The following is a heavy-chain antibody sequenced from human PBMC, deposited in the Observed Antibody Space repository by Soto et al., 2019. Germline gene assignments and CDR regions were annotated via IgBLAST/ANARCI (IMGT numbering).Heavy chain of an antibody. CDR3: ARHGRGNDVITYYYYGLDV. Sequence: QLQLQESGPGLVQPWETLSLTCTVSGGSISVGGYYWGWIRQPPGKGLEWLGSVYYGGNSYYNPSLTSRVIMSVATSATQFALKVTSVTAADTAVYYCARHGRGNDVITYYYYGLDVWGQGTTVTVSS. CDR1: GGSISVGGYY. V-gene: IGHV4-39*01. CDR2: VYYGGNS. J-gene: IGHJ6*02. D-gene: IGHD1-1*01.